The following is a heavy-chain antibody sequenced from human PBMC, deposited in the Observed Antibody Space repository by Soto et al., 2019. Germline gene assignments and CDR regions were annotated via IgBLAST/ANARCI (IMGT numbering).Heavy chain of an antibody. V-gene: IGHV1-2*04. Sequence: QVQLVQSGAEVKKPGASVKVSCKASGYTFTGYYMHWVRQAPGQGLEWMGWINPKSGGTNYAQKFQGWVTMTRDTSISTAYMELSRLRSDDTAVYYCARGAGSSSWYYYYYMDVWGKGTTVTVSS. D-gene: IGHD6-13*01. CDR1: GYTFTGYY. CDR3: ARGAGSSSWYYYYYMDV. CDR2: INPKSGGT. J-gene: IGHJ6*03.